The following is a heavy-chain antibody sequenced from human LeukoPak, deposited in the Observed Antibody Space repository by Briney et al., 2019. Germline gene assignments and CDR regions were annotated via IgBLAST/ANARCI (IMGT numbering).Heavy chain of an antibody. CDR2: MNPNSGNT. D-gene: IGHD7-27*01. CDR1: GYTFTSYD. Sequence: ASVKVSCKASGYTFTSYDINCVRQATGQGLGWMGWMNPNSGNTGYAQKFQGRVTMTRNTSISTAYMELSSLRSEDTAVYYCASGRRINWGQYDYWGQGTLVTVSS. V-gene: IGHV1-8*01. CDR3: ASGRRINWGQYDY. J-gene: IGHJ4*02.